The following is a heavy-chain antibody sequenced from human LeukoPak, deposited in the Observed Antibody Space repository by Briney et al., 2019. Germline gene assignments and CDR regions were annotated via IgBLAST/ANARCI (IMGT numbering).Heavy chain of an antibody. V-gene: IGHV3-21*01. D-gene: IGHD2/OR15-2a*01. J-gene: IGHJ3*02. CDR3: ARVSILIVPYYAFDI. CDR2: ISSSSNYI. CDR1: GFSFSSYS. Sequence: GGLRLSCAASGFSFSSYSMKWVRQAPGKGLEWVSSISSSSNYIYYADSVKGRFTISRDNAKNSLYLQMNSLRAEDTAVYYCARVSILIVPYYAFDIWGQGTMVTVSS.